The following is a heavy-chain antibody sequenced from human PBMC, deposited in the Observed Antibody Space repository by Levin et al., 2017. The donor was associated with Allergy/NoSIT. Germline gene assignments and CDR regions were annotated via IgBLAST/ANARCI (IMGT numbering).Heavy chain of an antibody. J-gene: IGHJ4*02. D-gene: IGHD3-10*01. CDR1: GFSFSDYP. V-gene: IGHV3-30-3*01. CDR3: ARAVSGSYFDY. Sequence: PGGSLRLSCAASGFSFSDYPMTWVRQGQGKGLEWVASTSYDGSNKNYADSVKGRFTISRDNSQDTLHLQMSSLRSEDTGVYYCARAVSGSYFDYWGQGTLVTVSS. CDR2: TSYDGSNK.